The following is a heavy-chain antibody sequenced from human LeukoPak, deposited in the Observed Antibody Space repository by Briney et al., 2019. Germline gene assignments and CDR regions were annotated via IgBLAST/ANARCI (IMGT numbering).Heavy chain of an antibody. V-gene: IGHV3-7*03. CDR3: VTSTLNWFDP. CDR1: GFTFSSYW. Sequence: PGGSLRLSCVASGFTFSSYWMTWVRQAPGKGLEWVANIKQDGSEKYYVDSVKGRFTISRDNAKNSLYLQMNSLRVEDTAVYYCVTSTLNWFDPWGQGTLVTVSS. CDR2: IKQDGSEK. J-gene: IGHJ5*02.